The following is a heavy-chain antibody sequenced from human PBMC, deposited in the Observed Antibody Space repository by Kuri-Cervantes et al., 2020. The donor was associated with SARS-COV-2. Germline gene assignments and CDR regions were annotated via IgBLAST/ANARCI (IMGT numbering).Heavy chain of an antibody. D-gene: IGHD3-16*01. CDR3: ARQHXGYYMDV. CDR1: GGSVSSSNYY. J-gene: IGHJ6*03. V-gene: IGHV4-39*01. Sequence: SETLSLTCTVSGGSVSSSNYYWGWIRQPPGKGLEWIGSIYYSGSTHYNPSLKSRVSISVDTSRNQFSLKVSSVTAADTAVYSCARQHXGYYMDVWGKGTTVTVSS. CDR2: IYYSGST.